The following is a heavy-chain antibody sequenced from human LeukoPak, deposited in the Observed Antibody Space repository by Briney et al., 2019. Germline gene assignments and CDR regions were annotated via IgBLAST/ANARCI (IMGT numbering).Heavy chain of an antibody. CDR1: GFTFSSYD. J-gene: IGHJ3*02. CDR3: AKSEGDGWSDAFDI. D-gene: IGHD6-19*01. V-gene: IGHV3-30*18. CDR2: ISFDGSNK. Sequence: PGRSLRLSCAASGFTFSSYDMHWVRQVPGKGLEWVAVISFDGSNKYYADSVKGRFTISRDNSKNTLFLQMNSLRAEDTAVYYCAKSEGDGWSDAFDIWGQGTMVTVSS.